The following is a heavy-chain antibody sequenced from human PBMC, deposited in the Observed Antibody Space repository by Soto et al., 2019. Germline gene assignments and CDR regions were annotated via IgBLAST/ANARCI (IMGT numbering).Heavy chain of an antibody. CDR1: GFTFSSYA. CDR2: VSFDGSHK. D-gene: IGHD3-3*01. J-gene: IGHJ5*01. CDR3: AKLGDAVSGYFDF. Sequence: QVQLVQSGGGVVQPGGSLRLSYAASGFTFSSYAIHWVRQAPGKGLEWVADVSFDGSHKTYAVPVRGRFTISRDNSKKTVYLQMNSLRAEDTALYYCAKLGDAVSGYFDFWGQGTQVAVSS. V-gene: IGHV3-30*18.